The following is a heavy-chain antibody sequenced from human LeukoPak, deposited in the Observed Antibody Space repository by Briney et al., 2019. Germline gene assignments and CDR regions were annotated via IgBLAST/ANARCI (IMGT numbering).Heavy chain of an antibody. CDR1: GFTFSSYG. Sequence: GRSLRLSCPASGFTFSSYGMHWVRQAPGKGLEWVAVISYDGSYKYYGDSVKGRFTISSDNSKKTLYLQMNSLRAEDTAVYYCAKGFYYYGSGSCMDVWGQGTTVTVSS. CDR2: ISYDGSYK. CDR3: AKGFYYYGSGSCMDV. V-gene: IGHV3-30*18. J-gene: IGHJ6*02. D-gene: IGHD3-10*01.